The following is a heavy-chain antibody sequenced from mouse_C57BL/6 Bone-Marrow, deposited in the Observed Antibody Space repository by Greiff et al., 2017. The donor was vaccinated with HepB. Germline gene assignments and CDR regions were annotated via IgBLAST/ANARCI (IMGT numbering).Heavy chain of an antibody. V-gene: IGHV5-17*01. CDR3: ARYYYGSSPVLDV. D-gene: IGHD1-1*01. CDR2: ISSGSSTI. Sequence: EVHLVESGGGLVKPGGSLKLSCAASGFTFSDYGMHWVRQAPEKGLEWVAYISSGSSTIYYADTVKGRFTISRDNAKNTLFLQMTSLRSEDTAMYYCARYYYGSSPVLDVWGTGTTVTVSS. J-gene: IGHJ1*03. CDR1: GFTFSDYG.